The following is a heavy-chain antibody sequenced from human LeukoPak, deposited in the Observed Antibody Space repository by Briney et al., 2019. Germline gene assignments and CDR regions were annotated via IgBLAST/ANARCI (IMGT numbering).Heavy chain of an antibody. CDR2: IYHSGST. V-gene: IGHV4-30-2*01. Sequence: PSQTLSLTCAVSGGSISSGGYSGSWIRQPPGKGLEWIGYIYHSGSTYYNPSLKSRVTISVDRSKNQFSLKLSSVTAADTAAYYCSDTLHWGQGTLVTVSS. D-gene: IGHD5-18*01. CDR3: SDTLH. CDR1: GGSISSGGYS. J-gene: IGHJ4*02.